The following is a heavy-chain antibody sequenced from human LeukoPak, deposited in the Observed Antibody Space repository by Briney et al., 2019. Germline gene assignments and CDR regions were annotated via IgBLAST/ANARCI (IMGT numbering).Heavy chain of an antibody. Sequence: GGSLRLSCAASGFTFSNYGMHWVRQAPGKGLEWVAFIRYDGSNKYYADSVKGRFTISRDNSKNTLYLQMNSLRAEDTTVYYCAKPMPRYSGSYEPYYFDYWGQGTLVTVSS. V-gene: IGHV3-30*02. CDR3: AKPMPRYSGSYEPYYFDY. J-gene: IGHJ4*02. CDR1: GFTFSNYG. CDR2: IRYDGSNK. D-gene: IGHD1-26*01.